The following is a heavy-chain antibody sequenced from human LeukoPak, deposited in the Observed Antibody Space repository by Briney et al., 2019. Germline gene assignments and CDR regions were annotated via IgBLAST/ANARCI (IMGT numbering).Heavy chain of an antibody. J-gene: IGHJ4*02. Sequence: GGSLRLSCAASGFTFDDYAMHWVRQAPGKGLEWVSGISWNSGSIGYADSVKGRFTISRDNAKNSLYLQMNSLRAEDTALYYCAKGGGSFVLYYWGQGTLVTVSS. CDR3: AKGGGSFVLYY. CDR1: GFTFDDYA. D-gene: IGHD2-15*01. CDR2: ISWNSGSI. V-gene: IGHV3-9*01.